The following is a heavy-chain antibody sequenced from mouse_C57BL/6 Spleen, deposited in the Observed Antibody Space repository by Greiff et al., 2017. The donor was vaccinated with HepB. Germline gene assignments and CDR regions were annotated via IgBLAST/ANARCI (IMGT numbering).Heavy chain of an antibody. CDR1: GYSFTGYY. V-gene: IGHV1-31*01. CDR2: IYPYNGVS. Sequence: EVKLQQSGPELVKPGASVKISCKASGYSFTGYYMHWVKQSHGNILDWIGYIYPYNGVSSYNQKFKGKATLTVDKSSSTAYMELRSLTSEDSAVYYCAREGSSVVAKGTGYFDYWGQGTTLTVSS. J-gene: IGHJ2*01. D-gene: IGHD1-1*01. CDR3: AREGSSVVAKGTGYFDY.